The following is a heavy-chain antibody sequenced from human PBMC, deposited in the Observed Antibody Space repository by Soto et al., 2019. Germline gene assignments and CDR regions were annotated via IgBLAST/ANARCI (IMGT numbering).Heavy chain of an antibody. J-gene: IGHJ4*02. CDR2: IVPVFGRP. V-gene: IGHV1-69*13. CDR1: GGSFSNFG. Sequence: SVKVSCKASGGSFSNFGISWVRQAPGQGLEWMGGIVPVFGRPNYAQRFRGRLTITADESTSTGYVELISLRSDDTAVYYCAREGSGYNFWGQGTQVTVSS. CDR3: AREGSGYNF. D-gene: IGHD5-12*01.